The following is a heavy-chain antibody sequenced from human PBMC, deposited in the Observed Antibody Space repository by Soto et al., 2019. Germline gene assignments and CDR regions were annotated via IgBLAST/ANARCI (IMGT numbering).Heavy chain of an antibody. CDR3: ARELGYCSSSSCWSDD. CDR2: INAGNGNT. J-gene: IGHJ4*02. CDR1: GYTFISYA. D-gene: IGHD2-2*01. V-gene: IGHV1-3*01. Sequence: GASVKVSCKASGYTFISYAMHWVRQAPGQRLEWMGWINAGNGNTKYSQKFQGRVTITRDTSASTAYMELSSLRVEDTAVYYCARELGYCSSSSCWSDDWGQGTLVTVS.